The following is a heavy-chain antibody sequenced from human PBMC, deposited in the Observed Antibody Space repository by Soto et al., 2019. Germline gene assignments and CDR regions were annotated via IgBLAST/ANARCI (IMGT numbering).Heavy chain of an antibody. CDR2: VSSTGST. CDR1: GASITQYY. CDR3: ARRYGASFDY. V-gene: IGHV4-59*01. D-gene: IGHD4-17*01. Sequence: PSETLSLTCTVSGASITQYYWNWIRQSPGKGLEWIVSVSSTGSTVYNPSLTSRVTVSLDTSKNQFSLTLNSVTAADTAVYYCARRYGASFDYWGQGTLVTVSS. J-gene: IGHJ4*02.